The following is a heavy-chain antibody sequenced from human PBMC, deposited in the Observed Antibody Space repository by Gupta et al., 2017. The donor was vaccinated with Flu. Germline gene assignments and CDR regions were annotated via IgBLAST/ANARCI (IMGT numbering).Heavy chain of an antibody. V-gene: IGHV4-39*01. J-gene: IGHJ3*02. CDR3: AKIYDAFDI. Sequence: NPSLKSRVTISVDTSKNQFSLKLSSVTAADTAVYYCAKIYDAFDIWGLGTMVTVSS.